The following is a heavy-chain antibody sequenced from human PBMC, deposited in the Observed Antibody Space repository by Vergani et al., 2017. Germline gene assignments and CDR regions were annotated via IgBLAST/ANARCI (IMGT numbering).Heavy chain of an antibody. CDR3: AKGGDNWNLVYYYGMDV. CDR2: IRYDGSNK. V-gene: IGHV3-30*02. CDR1: GFTFSSYG. Sequence: VQLVESGGGLVKPGGSLRLSCAASGFTFSSYGMHWVRQAPGKGLEWVAFIRYDGSNKYYADSVKGRFTISRDNSKNTLYLQMNSLRAEDTAVYYCAKGGDNWNLVYYYGMDVWGQGTTVTVSS. J-gene: IGHJ6*02. D-gene: IGHD1-7*01.